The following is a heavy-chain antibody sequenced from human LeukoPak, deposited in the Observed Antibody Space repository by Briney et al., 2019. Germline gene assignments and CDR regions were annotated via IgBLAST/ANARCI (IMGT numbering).Heavy chain of an antibody. V-gene: IGHV1-46*01. Sequence: ASVKVSCTASGYTFTSYYVHWVRQAPGQGLEWMGIINPSGGSTSYAQKFQGRVTMTRDMSTSTDYMELSSLRSEDTAVYYCARDNSVEDTAWWFDPWGQGTLVTVSS. D-gene: IGHD4-23*01. CDR2: INPSGGST. J-gene: IGHJ5*02. CDR1: GYTFTSYY. CDR3: ARDNSVEDTAWWFDP.